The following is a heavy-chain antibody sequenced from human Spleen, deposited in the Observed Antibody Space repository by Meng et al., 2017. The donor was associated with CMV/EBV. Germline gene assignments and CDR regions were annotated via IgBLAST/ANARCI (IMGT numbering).Heavy chain of an antibody. V-gene: IGHV3-11*04. CDR3: SRGAFTVTFGGVFDL. CDR2: ISNSGTRT. D-gene: IGHD3-16*01. CDR1: GFTISSSY. J-gene: IGHJ4*02. Sequence: GESLKISCAGSGFTISSSYISWVRQAPGKGLEWVSEISNSGTRTFYADSVKGRFTISRDNAKNSLYLQMNRLRAEDTAVYFCSRGAFTVTFGGVFDLWGQGTLVTVSS.